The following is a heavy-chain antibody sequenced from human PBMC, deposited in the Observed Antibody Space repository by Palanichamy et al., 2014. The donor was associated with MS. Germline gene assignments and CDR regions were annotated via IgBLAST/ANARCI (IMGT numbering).Heavy chain of an antibody. CDR3: AADDYRDEVDYGH. Sequence: QKQLLQSGPEAKKPGTSVKVSCEASGFSDMFAVQWVRQARGQHLEWIGWTVLAGGKTNYAENFQGRVTITTDRSRRTTYLELTSLRSEDTAVYYCAADDYRDEVDYGHWGQGSLVTVSS. J-gene: IGHJ1*01. CDR1: GFSDMFA. CDR2: TVLAGGKT. V-gene: IGHV1-58*01. D-gene: IGHD4-17*01.